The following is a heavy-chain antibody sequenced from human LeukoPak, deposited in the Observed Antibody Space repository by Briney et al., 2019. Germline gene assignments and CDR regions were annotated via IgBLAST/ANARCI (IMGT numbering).Heavy chain of an antibody. D-gene: IGHD3-22*01. J-gene: IGHJ6*03. CDR3: ARANPGYYDSSGYYYVGYYYYMDV. CDR1: GYTFTSYG. V-gene: IGHV1-18*01. Sequence: ASVKVSCKASGYTFTSYGMSGVRQDPGQGLEGMGWIIAYNGNTNYEQKLHGRVTMTTDTSTSTAYMELRSLRSDDTAVYYCARANPGYYDSSGYYYVGYYYYMDVWGKGTTVTVSS. CDR2: IIAYNGNT.